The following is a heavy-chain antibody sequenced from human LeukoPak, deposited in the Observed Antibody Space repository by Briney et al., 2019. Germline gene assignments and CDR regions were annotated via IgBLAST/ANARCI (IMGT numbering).Heavy chain of an antibody. V-gene: IGHV3-7*01. J-gene: IGHJ6*04. CDR1: GFPFNTFW. Sequence: QPGGSLILSCSASGFPFNTFWMTWGRQAPGKGLEWVAHIKQDGRERYYVDSLKGRFTISRDNANNSRYLHMNSLSAEATAVYYCASDTTSGYMPRGVIDVCGNGTTVTVSS. CDR3: ASDTTSGYMPRGVIDV. CDR2: IKQDGRER. D-gene: IGHD5-12*01.